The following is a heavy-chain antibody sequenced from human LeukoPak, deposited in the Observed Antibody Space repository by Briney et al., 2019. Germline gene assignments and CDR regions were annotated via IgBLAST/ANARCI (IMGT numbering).Heavy chain of an antibody. CDR2: INHSGST. CDR1: GDSIIGYY. D-gene: IGHD2-15*01. CDR3: ARPSGPNDY. V-gene: IGHV4-34*01. Sequence: PSETLSLTCSVSGDSIIGYYWSWIRQPPGKGLEWIGEINHSGSTNYNPSLKSRVTISVDTSKNQFSLKLSSVTAADTAVYYCARPSGPNDYWGQGTLVTVSS. J-gene: IGHJ4*02.